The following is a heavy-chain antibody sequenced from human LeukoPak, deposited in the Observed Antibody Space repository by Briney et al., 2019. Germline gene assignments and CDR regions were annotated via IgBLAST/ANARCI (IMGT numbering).Heavy chain of an antibody. CDR1: GGSISSGDYS. CDR2: MYYSGST. D-gene: IGHD3-22*01. CDR3: ARPYYYDSRIDP. Sequence: PSQTLSLTCTVSGGSISSGDYSWSWIRQPPGKGLEWFAYMYYSGSTYYNPSLKSRVTMSADTSKNQLSLKLSSVTAADTAVYYCARPYYYDSRIDPWGQGILVTVYS. J-gene: IGHJ5*02. V-gene: IGHV4-30-4*01.